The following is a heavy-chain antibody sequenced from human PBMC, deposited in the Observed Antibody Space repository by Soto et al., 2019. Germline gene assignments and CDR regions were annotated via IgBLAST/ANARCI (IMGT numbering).Heavy chain of an antibody. CDR3: AREGSXSAYNFAHGIQLWSFDF. CDR2: IFSSGST. Sequence: PSETLSLTCTVSGGSINAFYWSWFRQPAGKGLEWIGRIFSSGSTSFNPSLESRVAMSVDTSKNHFSLNLSSVTAADMAVYYCAREGSXSAYNFAHGIQLWSFDFWGQGALVTVSS. CDR1: GGSINAFY. V-gene: IGHV4-4*07. D-gene: IGHD5-12*01. J-gene: IGHJ4*02.